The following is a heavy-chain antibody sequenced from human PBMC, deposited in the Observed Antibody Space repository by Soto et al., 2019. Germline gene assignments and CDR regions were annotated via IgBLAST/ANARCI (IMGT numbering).Heavy chain of an antibody. CDR1: GFVFSTYS. Sequence: EVQLVESGGGLVQPGGSLRLSCAASGFVFSTYSMNWVRQAPGKGLEWVSYISSSSSTIYYADSVQGRFTISRDNAKNSLYLQVKSLRDEDTAVYYCARPAGRVDYFDYWGQGTLVTVSS. D-gene: IGHD2-15*01. CDR3: ARPAGRVDYFDY. V-gene: IGHV3-48*02. J-gene: IGHJ4*02. CDR2: ISSSSSTI.